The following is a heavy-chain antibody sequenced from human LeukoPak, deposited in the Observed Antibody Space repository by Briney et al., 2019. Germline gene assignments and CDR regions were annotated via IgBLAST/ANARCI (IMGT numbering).Heavy chain of an antibody. V-gene: IGHV4-4*07. J-gene: IGHJ4*02. D-gene: IGHD1-26*01. CDR3: TARIVGVPFDY. Sequence: SETLSLTCTVSGDSDKNHYWSWIRHPAVKGLEWIGRIYTSGHTKYNPSLESRVTMSVDTSRNQISLRLSSVTAADTAVYYCTARIVGVPFDYWGQGTLVTASS. CDR1: GDSDKNHY. CDR2: IYTSGHT.